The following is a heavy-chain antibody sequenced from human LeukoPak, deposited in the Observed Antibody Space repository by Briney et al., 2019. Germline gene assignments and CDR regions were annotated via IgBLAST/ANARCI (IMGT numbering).Heavy chain of an antibody. D-gene: IGHD3-22*01. CDR3: AKASRSSGYHYYFDY. Sequence: GGSLRLSCAASGFTFSSYAMSWVRQAPGKGLEWVSAISGSGGSPYYADSVKGRFTISRDNSKNTLYLQMNSLRAEDTAVYYCAKASRSSGYHYYFDYWGQGTLVTVSS. CDR1: GFTFSSYA. CDR2: ISGSGGSP. J-gene: IGHJ4*02. V-gene: IGHV3-23*01.